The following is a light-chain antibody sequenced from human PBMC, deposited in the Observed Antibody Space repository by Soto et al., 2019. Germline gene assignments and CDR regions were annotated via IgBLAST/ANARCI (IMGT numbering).Light chain of an antibody. CDR2: GNN. V-gene: IGLV1-40*01. Sequence: QSVLTQPPSVSGGPGQRVTISCTGSSSNIGAGYDIHWYQQLPGTAPKLLIYGNNNRPSGVPDRFSGSKSGTSASLAITGLQAEDEADYYCQSHDSSLSGSVFGTGTKVTVL. CDR1: SSNIGAGYD. CDR3: QSHDSSLSGSV. J-gene: IGLJ1*01.